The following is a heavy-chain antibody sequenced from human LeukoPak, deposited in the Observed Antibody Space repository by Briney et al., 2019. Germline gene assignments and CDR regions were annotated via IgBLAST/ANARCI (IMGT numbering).Heavy chain of an antibody. J-gene: IGHJ4*02. CDR1: GFTFDDYA. CDR3: AKDRGYDSSGYYYFDY. D-gene: IGHD3-22*01. V-gene: IGHV3-9*01. Sequence: GRSLRLSCAASGFTFDDYAMHWVRQAPGKGLEWVSGLSWNSGSIGYADSVKGRFTISRDNAKNSLYLQMNSLGAEDTALYYCAKDRGYDSSGYYYFDYWGQGTLVTVSS. CDR2: LSWNSGSI.